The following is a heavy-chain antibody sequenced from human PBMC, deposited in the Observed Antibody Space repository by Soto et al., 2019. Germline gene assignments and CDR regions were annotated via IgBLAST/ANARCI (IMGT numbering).Heavy chain of an antibody. J-gene: IGHJ5*01. CDR2: IYPGDSDT. CDR3: ARRAGTISRGWSDA. CDR1: GYSFTSYC. D-gene: IGHD1-1*01. Sequence: GESLKISCTGSGYSFTSYCIGCVRQMPGKGLEWMGSIYPGDSDTRYSPCFRGQVTISADKSISTAYLQWSSLKASDSAMYYCARRAGTISRGWSDAWGHGTLVTVSS. V-gene: IGHV5-51*01.